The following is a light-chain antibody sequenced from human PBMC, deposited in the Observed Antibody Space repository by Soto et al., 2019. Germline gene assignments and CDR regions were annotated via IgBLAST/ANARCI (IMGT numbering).Light chain of an antibody. CDR2: DVT. V-gene: IGLV2-11*01. J-gene: IGLJ1*01. CDR3: SSYTGRYTYV. CDR1: SGDVGGYNY. Sequence: QSVLTQPRSVPGSPGQSVTISCTGTSGDVGGYNYVSWYQQHPGKAPKLMISDVTKRPSGVPDRFSGSKSGNTASLTISGLQAEDEADYYCSSYTGRYTYVFGTGTKVTVL.